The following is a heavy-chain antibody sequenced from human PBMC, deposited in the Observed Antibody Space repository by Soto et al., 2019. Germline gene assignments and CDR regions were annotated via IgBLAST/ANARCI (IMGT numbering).Heavy chain of an antibody. Sequence: EVQLVESGGGLVQPGGSLRLSCAASGFTFSSYEMNWVRQAPGKGLEWVSYISSSGSTIYYADSVKGRFTISRDNAKNSLYLQMNSLRAEDTAVYYCARGGDSSGYYWGFLDYWGQGTLVTVSS. CDR2: ISSSGSTI. J-gene: IGHJ4*02. V-gene: IGHV3-48*03. D-gene: IGHD3-22*01. CDR3: ARGGDSSGYYWGFLDY. CDR1: GFTFSSYE.